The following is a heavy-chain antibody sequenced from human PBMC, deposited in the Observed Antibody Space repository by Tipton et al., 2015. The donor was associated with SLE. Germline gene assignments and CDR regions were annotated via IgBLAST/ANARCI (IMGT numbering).Heavy chain of an antibody. CDR3: ARARSLITGTTGGTFDY. CDR1: GVSMSRGGYY. J-gene: IGHJ4*02. V-gene: IGHV4-61*08. CDR2: IYYSGST. D-gene: IGHD1-20*01. Sequence: TLSLTCTVSGVSMSRGGYYWSWIRQPPGKGLEWIGYIYYSGSTNYNPSLKSRVTISVDTSKNQFSLKLSSVTAADTAVYYCARARSLITGTTGGTFDYWGQGTLVTVSS.